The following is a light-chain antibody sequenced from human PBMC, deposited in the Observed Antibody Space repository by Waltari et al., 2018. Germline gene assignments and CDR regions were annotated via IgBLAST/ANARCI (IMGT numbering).Light chain of an antibody. V-gene: IGLV6-57*01. Sequence: NFMLTQPHSVSESPGKTVTISCTPSSGSIASNFVQWFQQRPGSSPTTVIYEDYQRPSGVPDRFSGSIDSSSNSASLTISGLKTEDEADYYCQSYDSNNHGVFGGGTKLTVL. CDR1: SGSIASNF. J-gene: IGLJ3*02. CDR2: EDY. CDR3: QSYDSNNHGV.